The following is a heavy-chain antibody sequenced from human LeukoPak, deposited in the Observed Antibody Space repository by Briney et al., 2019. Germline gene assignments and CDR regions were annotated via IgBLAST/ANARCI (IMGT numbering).Heavy chain of an antibody. V-gene: IGHV4-59*01. D-gene: IGHD6-19*01. CDR2: IYYSGST. CDR1: GGSISRYC. Sequence: PSETLSLTCTVSGGSISRYCWSWIRQPPGKGLEWIGYIYYSGSTNYNPSLKRRVTISVDTSKDQFSLKLSSVTAADTAVYYCARRSQQWLVFDYWGQGTLVTVSS. J-gene: IGHJ4*02. CDR3: ARRSQQWLVFDY.